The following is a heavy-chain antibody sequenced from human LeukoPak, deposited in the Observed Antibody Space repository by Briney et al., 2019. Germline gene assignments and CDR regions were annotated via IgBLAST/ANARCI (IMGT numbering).Heavy chain of an antibody. D-gene: IGHD5-12*01. Sequence: GRSLRLSCAASGFTFSSYGIHWVRQAPGKGLEWVAIISYDGSNKYYADSVKGRFTISRDNSRDTLYLQMNSLGAEDTAVYYCAKDLSTRGLRHQIGFGLDYWGQGTLVSVSS. CDR3: AKDLSTRGLRHQIGFGLDY. J-gene: IGHJ4*02. V-gene: IGHV3-30*18. CDR2: ISYDGSNK. CDR1: GFTFSSYG.